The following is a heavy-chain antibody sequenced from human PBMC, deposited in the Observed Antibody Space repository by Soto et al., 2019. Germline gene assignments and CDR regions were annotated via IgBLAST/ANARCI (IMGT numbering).Heavy chain of an antibody. J-gene: IGHJ4*02. CDR1: GGSISSGGYY. CDR3: ARVGAAAVRY. V-gene: IGHV4-31*03. CDR2: IYYSGST. Sequence: SETLSLTCTVSGGSISSGGYYWSWIRQHPGKGLEWIGYIYYSGSTYYNPSLKSRVTISVDTSKNQFTLKLSSVTAADTAVYYCARVGAAAVRYWGQGTLVTVS. D-gene: IGHD6-13*01.